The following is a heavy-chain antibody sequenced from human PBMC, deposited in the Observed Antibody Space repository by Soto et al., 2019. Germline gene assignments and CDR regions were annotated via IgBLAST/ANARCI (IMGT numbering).Heavy chain of an antibody. J-gene: IGHJ4*02. CDR3: ARGSRVRLGELSFRGFDY. CDR2: ISAYNGNT. D-gene: IGHD3-16*02. V-gene: IGHV1-18*01. Sequence: ASVKVSCKASGYTFTSYGISWVRQAPGQGLEWMGWISAYNGNTNYAQKLQGRVTMTTDTSTSTAYMELRSLRSDDTAVYYCARGSRVRLGELSFRGFDYWGKGTLVTVSS. CDR1: GYTFTSYG.